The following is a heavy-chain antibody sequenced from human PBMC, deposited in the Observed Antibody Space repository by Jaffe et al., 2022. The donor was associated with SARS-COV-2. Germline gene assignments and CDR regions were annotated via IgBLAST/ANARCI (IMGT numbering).Heavy chain of an antibody. D-gene: IGHD1-26*01. CDR1: GYTFTSHS. J-gene: IGHJ4*02. V-gene: IGHV1-3*01. CDR2: INPVNGNT. CDR3: ARGIHSGAFLIDY. Sequence: QVQVVQSGTEVKKPGASVKVSCKTSGYTFTSHSFHWVRQAPGQRLEWMGWINPVNGNTENSQKFHPRITITMDTSASTAYMELNSLRSEDTAVYFCARGIHSGAFLIDYWGQGTLVTVSS.